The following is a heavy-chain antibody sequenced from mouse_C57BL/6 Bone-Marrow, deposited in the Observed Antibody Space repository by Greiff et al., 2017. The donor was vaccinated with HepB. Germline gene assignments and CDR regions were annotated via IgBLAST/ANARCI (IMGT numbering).Heavy chain of an antibody. CDR2: IWTGGGT. V-gene: IGHV2-9-1*01. CDR3: AGKNKGCHNGWYFDV. Sequence: VKVVESGPGLVAPSQSLSITCTVSGFSLTSYAISWVRQPPGKGLEWLGVIWTGGGTNYNSALKSRLSISKDNSKSQVFLKMNSLQTDYTARYYCAGKNKGCHNGWYFDVWGTGTTVTVSS. CDR1: GFSLTSYA. J-gene: IGHJ1*03. D-gene: IGHD1-3*01.